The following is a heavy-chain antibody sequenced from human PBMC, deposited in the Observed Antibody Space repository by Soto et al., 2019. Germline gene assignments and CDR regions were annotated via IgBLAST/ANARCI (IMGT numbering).Heavy chain of an antibody. J-gene: IGHJ6*02. Sequence: GGSLRLSCEVSGFIFSMYSMSWVRQTPGKGLEWVAKIPQDGVDGHYADAVKGRFTISRDNGKDSLYLQMNNLRAEDTAVYYCARDHLILPAHDFFYGSDVWGRGATVTVSS. CDR3: ARDHLILPAHDFFYGSDV. CDR1: GFIFSMYS. CDR2: IPQDGVDG. V-gene: IGHV3-7*03. D-gene: IGHD2-21*02.